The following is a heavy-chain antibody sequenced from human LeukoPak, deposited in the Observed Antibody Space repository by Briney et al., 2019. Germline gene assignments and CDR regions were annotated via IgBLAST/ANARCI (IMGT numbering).Heavy chain of an antibody. V-gene: IGHV3-30-3*01. CDR1: GITFSNHV. CDR3: ARERAYDFWSADLGY. D-gene: IGHD3-3*01. CDR2: VSYDGYKK. J-gene: IGHJ4*02. Sequence: PGGSLRLSCEASGITFSNHVLHWVRQAPGKGLEWVGLVSYDGYKKYYADSVRGRFTISRDFYSDTLYLEMNSLRAEDTAVYYCARERAYDFWSADLGYWGQGTLVTVSS.